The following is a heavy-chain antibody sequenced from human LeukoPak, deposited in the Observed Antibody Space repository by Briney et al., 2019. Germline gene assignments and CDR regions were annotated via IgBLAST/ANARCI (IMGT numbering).Heavy chain of an antibody. CDR3: ARPAFGGDGVDAFDI. J-gene: IGHJ3*02. V-gene: IGHV5-51*01. D-gene: IGHD2-21*01. CDR1: GYGFTSYW. Sequence: GESLKISCKGSGYGFTSYWIGWVRQMPGKGLEWMGIIFPGDSDTRYSPSFQGQVTISADKSISTAYLQWSSLKASDTAMYYCARPAFGGDGVDAFDIWGQGTMVTVSS. CDR2: IFPGDSDT.